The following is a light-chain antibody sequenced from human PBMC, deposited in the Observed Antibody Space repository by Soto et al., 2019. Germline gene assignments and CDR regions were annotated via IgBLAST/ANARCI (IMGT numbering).Light chain of an antibody. V-gene: IGKV3-20*01. Sequence: EIVMTQSPATLSESPVERATLSGRASQSVTSNYLAWYQQKPGQAPRLLIYGISNRATGVPDRFSGSGSGTDFTLTISRLEPEDFAVYYCQQYTDWPLTFGQGTRLEIK. CDR2: GIS. CDR3: QQYTDWPLT. J-gene: IGKJ5*01. CDR1: QSVTSNY.